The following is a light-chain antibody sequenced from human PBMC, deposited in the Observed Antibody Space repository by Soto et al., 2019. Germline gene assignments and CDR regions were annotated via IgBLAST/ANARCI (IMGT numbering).Light chain of an antibody. V-gene: IGLV1-47*02. Sequence: QSVLTQAPSVSGTPGQRVTISCSGSSANIESNWVYWYQQLPGTAPKLLIYNNKQRPSGVSDRFSVSKSGTSAYLAITGLRSDDEATYYCATWDDDLYSPIIGGGNKVTVL. CDR3: ATWDDDLYSPI. J-gene: IGLJ2*01. CDR1: SANIESNW. CDR2: NNK.